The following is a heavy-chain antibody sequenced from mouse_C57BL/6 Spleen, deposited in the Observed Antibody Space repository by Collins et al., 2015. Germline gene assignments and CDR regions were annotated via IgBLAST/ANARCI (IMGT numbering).Heavy chain of an antibody. J-gene: IGHJ4*01. CDR2: IYPGDGDT. CDR3: ARIYDGYPYAMDY. Sequence: QVQLQQSGPELVKPGASVKISCKASGYAFSSSWMNWVNQGPGKGLEWIGRIYPGDGDTNYNGKFKGKATLTADKSSSTAYMQLSSLTSEDSAVYFCARIYDGYPYAMDYWGQGTSVTVSS. CDR1: GYAFSSSW. D-gene: IGHD2-3*01. V-gene: IGHV1-82*01.